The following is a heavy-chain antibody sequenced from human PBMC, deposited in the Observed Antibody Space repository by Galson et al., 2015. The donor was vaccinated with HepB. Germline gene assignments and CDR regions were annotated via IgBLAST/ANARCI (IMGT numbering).Heavy chain of an antibody. V-gene: IGHV3-21*01. CDR3: AAGLGLRATTDYYYYGMDV. Sequence: SLRLSCAASGFTFSSYSMNWVRQAPGKGLEWVSSISSSSSYIYYADSVKGRFTISRDNAKNSLYLQMNSLRAEDTAVYYCAAGLGLRATTDYYYYGMDVWGQGTTVTVSS. CDR2: ISSSSSYI. D-gene: IGHD1-26*01. CDR1: GFTFSSYS. J-gene: IGHJ6*02.